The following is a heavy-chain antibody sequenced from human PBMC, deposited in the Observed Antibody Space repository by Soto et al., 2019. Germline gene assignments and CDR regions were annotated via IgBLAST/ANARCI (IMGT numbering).Heavy chain of an antibody. J-gene: IGHJ4*02. V-gene: IGHV1-46*03. Sequence: GASVKVSCKASGYTFTSYYMHWVRQAPGQGLEWMGIINPSGGSTSYAQKFQGRVTMTRDTSTSTVYMELSSLISEDTAVYYCSRGGSSWPSGYWGQGTLVTSPQ. CDR3: SRGGSSWPSGY. D-gene: IGHD6-13*01. CDR1: GYTFTSYY. CDR2: INPSGGST.